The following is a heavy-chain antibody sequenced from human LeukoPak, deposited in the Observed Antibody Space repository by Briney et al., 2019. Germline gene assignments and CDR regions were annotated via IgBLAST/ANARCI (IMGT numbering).Heavy chain of an antibody. CDR1: GFTFTDFY. Sequence: GGSLRLSCAASGFTFTDFYMNWVRQAPGKGLEWVSWISPTSSYMYYADSVKGRFTISGDNAKNSLYLQMDSLSAEDTAVYYCARDFWSGYYTEDWGQGALVIVSS. D-gene: IGHD3-3*01. J-gene: IGHJ4*02. CDR2: ISPTSSYM. V-gene: IGHV3-21*01. CDR3: ARDFWSGYYTED.